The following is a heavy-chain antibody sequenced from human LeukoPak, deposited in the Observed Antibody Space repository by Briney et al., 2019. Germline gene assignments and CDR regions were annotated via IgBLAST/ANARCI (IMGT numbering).Heavy chain of an antibody. CDR3: ATGIPHYSLDY. V-gene: IGHV1-24*01. CDR1: GYTLIELP. Sequence: GASVKVSCKVSGYTLIELPMRWVRQAPGKGRGWMGGFVPEDGETIYAQKFQGRVIMTEDTSTDTAYMELSILRSEDTDVYYCATGIPHYSLDYWGQGTLVTVSS. J-gene: IGHJ4*02. D-gene: IGHD2-15*01. CDR2: FVPEDGET.